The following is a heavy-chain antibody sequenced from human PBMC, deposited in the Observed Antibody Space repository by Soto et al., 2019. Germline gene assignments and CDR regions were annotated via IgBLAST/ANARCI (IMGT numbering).Heavy chain of an antibody. CDR2: ISYDGSNK. J-gene: IGHJ4*02. CDR1: GFTFSSYG. D-gene: IGHD5-18*01. CDR3: AKDRVQLWVFDY. V-gene: IGHV3-30*18. Sequence: PGGSLRLSCAASGFTFSSYGMHWVRQAPGKGLEWVAVISYDGSNKYYADSVKGRFTISRDNSKNTLYLQMNSLRAEDTAVYYCAKDRVQLWVFDYWGQGTLVTVSS.